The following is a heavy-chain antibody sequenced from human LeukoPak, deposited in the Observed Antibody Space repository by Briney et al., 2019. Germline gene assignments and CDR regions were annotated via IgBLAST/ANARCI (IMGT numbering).Heavy chain of an antibody. J-gene: IGHJ6*02. CDR2: IIPIFGTA. V-gene: IGHV1-69*13. D-gene: IGHD5-18*01. CDR1: GGTFSSYA. Sequence: WASVEVSCKASGGTFSSYAISWVRQAPGQGLEWMGGIIPIFGTANYAQKFQGRVTITADESTSTAYMELSSLRSEDTAVYYCATSSYSYGSSYYYYYGMDVWGQGTTVTVSS. CDR3: ATSSYSYGSSYYYYYGMDV.